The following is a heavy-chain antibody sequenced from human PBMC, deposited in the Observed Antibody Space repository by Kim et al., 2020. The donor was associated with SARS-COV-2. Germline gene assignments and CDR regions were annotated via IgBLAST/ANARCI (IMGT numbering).Heavy chain of an antibody. V-gene: IGHV1-46*01. CDR2: INPSGGST. Sequence: ASVKVSCKASGYTFTSYYMHWVRQAPGQGLEWMGIINPSGGSTSYAQKFQGRVTMTRDTSTSTVYMELSSLRSEDTAVYYCASYFSRDSSSWYLLDYWGQGTLVTVSS. J-gene: IGHJ4*02. CDR1: GYTFTSYY. D-gene: IGHD6-13*01. CDR3: ASYFSRDSSSWYLLDY.